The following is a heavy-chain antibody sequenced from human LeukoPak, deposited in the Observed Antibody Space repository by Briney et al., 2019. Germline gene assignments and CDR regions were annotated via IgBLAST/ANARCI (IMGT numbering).Heavy chain of an antibody. CDR2: ISGSGGST. D-gene: IGHD6-19*01. Sequence: GGSLRLSCAASGFTFSSYAMSWVRQAPGQGLEWVSGISGSGGSTYYVDSVKGRFTISRDNAKNSLYLQMNSLRAEDTAVYYCARDIVSGWYLDFDYWGQGTLVTVSS. V-gene: IGHV3-23*01. CDR1: GFTFSSYA. CDR3: ARDIVSGWYLDFDY. J-gene: IGHJ4*02.